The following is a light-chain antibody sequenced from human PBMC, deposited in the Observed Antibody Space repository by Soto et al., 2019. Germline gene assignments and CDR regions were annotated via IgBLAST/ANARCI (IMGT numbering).Light chain of an antibody. CDR2: DVI. CDR1: SSDIGAFNH. Sequence: QSVLTQPASVSDSPGQSITISCIGTSSDIGAFNHVSWHQQHPGKAPKLIIYDVINRPSGVSNRFSGSKSGNTASLTISGLQAEDEADYFCSSYSSSSTLFVFGTGTRSPS. CDR3: SSYSSSSTLFV. J-gene: IGLJ1*01. V-gene: IGLV2-14*03.